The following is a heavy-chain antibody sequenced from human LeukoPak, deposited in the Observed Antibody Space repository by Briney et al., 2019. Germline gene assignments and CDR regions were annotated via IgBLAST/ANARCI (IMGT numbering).Heavy chain of an antibody. D-gene: IGHD4-17*01. V-gene: IGHV3-21*01. CDR2: ISHSSTYM. J-gene: IGHJ4*02. CDR3: ARVPPTTAHS. Sequence: GGSLRLSCAASGFTFSSYSMNWVRQTPEKGLEWASSISHSSTYMYYTDSVKGRFTISRDNAKNSLYLQMNSLRAEDTAVYYCARVPPTTAHSWGQGTLVTVSS. CDR1: GFTFSSYS.